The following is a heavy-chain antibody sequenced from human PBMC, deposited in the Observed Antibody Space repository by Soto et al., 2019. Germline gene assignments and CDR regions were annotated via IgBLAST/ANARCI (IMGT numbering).Heavy chain of an antibody. CDR3: AKDGPPRVTIVRGVIILDYYYGMDV. CDR1: GFTFSSYG. V-gene: IGHV3-30*18. CDR2: ISYDGSNK. D-gene: IGHD3-10*01. J-gene: IGHJ6*02. Sequence: QVQLVESGGGVVQPGRSLRLSCAASGFTFSSYGMHWVRQAPGKGLEWVAVISYDGSNKYYADSVKGRFTISRDNSKNTLYLQMNSLRAEDTAVYYCAKDGPPRVTIVRGVIILDYYYGMDVWGQGTTVTVSS.